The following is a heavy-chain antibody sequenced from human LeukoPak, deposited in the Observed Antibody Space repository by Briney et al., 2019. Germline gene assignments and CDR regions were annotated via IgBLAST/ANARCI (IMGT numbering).Heavy chain of an antibody. J-gene: IGHJ4*02. Sequence: GGSLRLSSAASGFSFSDSYLSWIRQTPGKGLEWVSYIIGSVTTMEYAKSVKGRFTISRDNAKGSLYLRMKSLEAAGTAVCTCAEGHTYGMIWGQET. CDR1: GFSFSDSY. D-gene: IGHD2-8*01. V-gene: IGHV3-11*01. CDR2: IIGSVTTM. CDR3: AEGHTYGMI.